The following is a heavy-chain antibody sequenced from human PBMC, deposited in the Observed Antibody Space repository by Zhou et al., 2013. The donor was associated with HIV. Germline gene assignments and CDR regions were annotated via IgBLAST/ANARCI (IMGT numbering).Heavy chain of an antibody. CDR2: MHPNSGNT. D-gene: IGHD3-22*01. CDR1: GYTFSSYD. Sequence: QVQLVQSGAEVKKPGASVKVSCKASGYTFSSYDINWVRQATGQGLEWMGWMHPNSGNTGYAQKFQDRVTMTRNTSISTAYMELSSLRSEDTAVYYCARGIPYYYESSGYSSTPYYFDYWAREPWSPSPQ. V-gene: IGHV1-8*02. J-gene: IGHJ4*02. CDR3: ARGIPYYYESSGYSSTPYYFDY.